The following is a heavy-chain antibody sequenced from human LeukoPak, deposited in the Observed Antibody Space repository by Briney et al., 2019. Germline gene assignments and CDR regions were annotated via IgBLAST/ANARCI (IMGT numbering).Heavy chain of an antibody. V-gene: IGHV1-69*13. CDR3: AREATRGATWVKLHY. Sequence: SVKVSCKASGGTFSSYAISWVRQAPGQGLEWMGGIIPIFGTANYAQKFQGRVTITADESTSTAYMELSSLRSEDTAVYYCAREATRGATWVKLHYWGQGTLVTVSS. D-gene: IGHD1-26*01. CDR1: GGTFSSYA. CDR2: IIPIFGTA. J-gene: IGHJ4*02.